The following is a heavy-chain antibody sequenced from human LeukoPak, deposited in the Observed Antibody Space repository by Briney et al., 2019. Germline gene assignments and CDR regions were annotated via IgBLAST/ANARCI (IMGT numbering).Heavy chain of an antibody. CDR1: GFTFSSYA. Sequence: PGGSLRLSCAASGFTFSSYAMSWVRQAPGKGLEWVSVISGSSDSTDYADSVKGRFTISRDNSKNTLYLQMDSLRADDTAVYYCAKDLTNYGRGDFQHWGQGTLVTVSS. CDR3: AKDLTNYGRGDFQH. J-gene: IGHJ1*01. V-gene: IGHV3-23*01. CDR2: ISGSSDST. D-gene: IGHD4/OR15-4a*01.